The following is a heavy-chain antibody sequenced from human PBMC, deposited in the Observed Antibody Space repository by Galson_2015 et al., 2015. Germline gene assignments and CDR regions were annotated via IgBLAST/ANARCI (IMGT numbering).Heavy chain of an antibody. CDR2: IYSGGST. D-gene: IGHD3-9*01. V-gene: IGHV3-53*01. CDR3: ATVTKPLRYFDS. CDR1: GFTVSTNY. Sequence: SLRLSCAASGFTVSTNYMTWVRQAPGKGLEWLSIIYSGGSTYYADSVKGRLAISRDNSKNTLDLQMNSLRAEDTAVYYCATVTKPLRYFDSWGQGTLVTVSS. J-gene: IGHJ4*02.